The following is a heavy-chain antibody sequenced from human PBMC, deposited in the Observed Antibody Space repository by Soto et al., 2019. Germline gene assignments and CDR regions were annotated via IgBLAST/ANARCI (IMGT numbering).Heavy chain of an antibody. J-gene: IGHJ5*02. CDR1: GFTFSNFA. Sequence: PGGSLRLSCAASGFTFSNFAVHWVRQAPGKGLEWVATISFDGNRQYYADSVKGRFTVSRDDSKDTVYLQMDSLTPEDTAVFFCARGFLDRGLYHSSSPSWGQGTLVTVSS. CDR2: ISFDGNRQ. V-gene: IGHV3-30-3*01. D-gene: IGHD3-22*01. CDR3: ARGFLDRGLYHSSSPS.